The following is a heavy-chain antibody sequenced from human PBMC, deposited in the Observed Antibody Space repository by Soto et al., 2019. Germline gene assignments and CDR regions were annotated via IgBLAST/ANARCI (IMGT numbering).Heavy chain of an antibody. Sequence: EVQLVESGGGLVQPGGSLRLSCAASGFTFSSYWMSWVRQAPGKGLEWVANIKQDGSEKYYVDSVKGRFTISRGNAKNSLYLQMNSLRAEDTAVYYCARDRCTNGVCYLDYWGQGTLVTVSS. CDR1: GFTFSSYW. V-gene: IGHV3-7*05. CDR2: IKQDGSEK. J-gene: IGHJ4*02. D-gene: IGHD2-8*01. CDR3: ARDRCTNGVCYLDY.